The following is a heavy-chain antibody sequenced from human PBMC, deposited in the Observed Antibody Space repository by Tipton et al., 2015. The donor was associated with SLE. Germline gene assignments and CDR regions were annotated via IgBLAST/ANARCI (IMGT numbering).Heavy chain of an antibody. CDR1: GGSISSYY. J-gene: IGHJ4*02. CDR3: SRGGRSADRRWNS. V-gene: IGHV4-4*07. D-gene: IGHD1/OR15-1a*01. Sequence: GSLRLSCTVSGGSISSYYWSWIRQPAGKGLEWIGRIYSGGSTNYNPSLKSRVTISVDTSKNQFSLNLASVTAADSAVYYCSRGGRSADRRWNSWGQGTLVTVSS. CDR2: IYSGGST.